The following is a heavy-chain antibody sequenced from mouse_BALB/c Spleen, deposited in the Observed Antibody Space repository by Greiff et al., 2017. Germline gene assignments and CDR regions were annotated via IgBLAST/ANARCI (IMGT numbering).Heavy chain of an antibody. D-gene: IGHD2-4*01. J-gene: IGHJ3*01. CDR1: GYTFTSYT. V-gene: IGHV1-4*01. Sequence: QVQLKQSGAELARPGASVKMSCKASGYTFTSYTMHWVKQRPGQGLEWIGYINPSSGYTNYNQKFKDKATLTADKSSSTAYMQLSSLTSEDSAVYYCARGPTMITTGFAYWGQGTLVTVSA. CDR3: ARGPTMITTGFAY. CDR2: INPSSGYT.